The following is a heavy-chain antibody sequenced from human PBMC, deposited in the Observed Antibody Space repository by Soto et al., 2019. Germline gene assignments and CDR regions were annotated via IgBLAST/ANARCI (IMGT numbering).Heavy chain of an antibody. D-gene: IGHD2-21*01. CDR2: IYPGDSDT. V-gene: IGHV5-51*01. CDR1: GYSFTSYW. Sequence: GESLKISCKGSGYSFTSYWIGWVRQMPGKGLEWMGIIYPGDSDTRYSPSFQGQVTISADKSISTAYLQWSSRKASDTAMYYCARHRRVTYRDYYYYDGMAVWGQVTTVTVSS. CDR3: ARHRRVTYRDYYYYDGMAV. J-gene: IGHJ6*02.